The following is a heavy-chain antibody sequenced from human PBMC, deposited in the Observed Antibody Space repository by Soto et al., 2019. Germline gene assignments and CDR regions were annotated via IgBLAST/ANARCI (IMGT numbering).Heavy chain of an antibody. J-gene: IGHJ4*02. CDR3: ARDIRDFWTRLYDY. Sequence: GGSLRLSCAASGFTFSSYSMNWVRQAPGKGLEWVSSISSSSSYIYYADSVKGRFTISRDNAKNSLYLQMNSLRSDDTAVYYCARDIRDFWTRLYDYWGQGTLVTVSS. CDR1: GFTFSSYS. V-gene: IGHV3-21*04. D-gene: IGHD3-3*01. CDR2: ISSSSSYI.